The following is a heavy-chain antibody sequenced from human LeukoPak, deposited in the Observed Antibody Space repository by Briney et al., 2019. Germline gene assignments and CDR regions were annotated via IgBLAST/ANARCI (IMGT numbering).Heavy chain of an antibody. Sequence: SETLSLTCTVSGGSISSHYWSWIRQTPGKGLEWSWYIYYSGSTNYNPSLTSRVTSSLETTKNQFSLMLSSVTAADMDVFYCASTDFYYYDSGSHQTPSWYFDLWGRGTLVTVSS. CDR3: ASTDFYYYDSGSHQTPSWYFDL. D-gene: IGHD3-10*01. J-gene: IGHJ2*01. CDR2: IYYSGST. V-gene: IGHV4-59*11. CDR1: GGSISSHY.